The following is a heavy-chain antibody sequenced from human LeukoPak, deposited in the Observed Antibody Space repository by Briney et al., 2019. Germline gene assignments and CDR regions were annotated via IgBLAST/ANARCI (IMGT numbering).Heavy chain of an antibody. D-gene: IGHD2-2*01. CDR1: GFTFSSYW. Sequence: GGSLRLSCAASGFTFSSYWMHWVRQAPGKGLVWVSRINSDGSSTSYADSVKGRFTISKDNAKNTLYLQMNSLRAEDTAVYYCARGVGYCSSTSCYWWFDPWGQGTLVTVSS. CDR2: INSDGSST. J-gene: IGHJ5*02. CDR3: ARGVGYCSSTSCYWWFDP. V-gene: IGHV3-74*01.